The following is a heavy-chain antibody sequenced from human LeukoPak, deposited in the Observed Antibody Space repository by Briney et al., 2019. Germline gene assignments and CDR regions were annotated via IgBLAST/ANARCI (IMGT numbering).Heavy chain of an antibody. CDR2: IVVGTGNT. Sequence: SVKVSCKASGFTFTNSAMQWVRQARGQRLEWIGWIVVGTGNTNSAQKFQERVTITRDMSTSTAYMELSSLRSEETAVYYCARAVAGTSDYWGQGTLVTVSS. D-gene: IGHD6-19*01. CDR1: GFTFTNSA. V-gene: IGHV1-58*02. J-gene: IGHJ4*02. CDR3: ARAVAGTSDY.